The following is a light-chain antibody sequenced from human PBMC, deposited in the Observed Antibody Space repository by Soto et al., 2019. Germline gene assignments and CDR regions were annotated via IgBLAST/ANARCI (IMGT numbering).Light chain of an antibody. Sequence: DIQMTQSPPTLSASVGDRVTITCRASQNINKWLAWYQQKPGKAPNLLIFDASTLESGVPSRFSGSGFGTEFTLTISSLQPDDFATYYCQQYKSYWTFGQGTVVEI. CDR2: DAS. CDR3: QQYKSYWT. J-gene: IGKJ1*01. CDR1: QNINKW. V-gene: IGKV1-5*01.